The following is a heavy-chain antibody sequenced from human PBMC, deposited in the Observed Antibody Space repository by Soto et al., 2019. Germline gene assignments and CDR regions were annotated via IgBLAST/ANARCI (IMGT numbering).Heavy chain of an antibody. CDR2: IYSGGST. J-gene: IGHJ6*03. V-gene: IGHV3-66*01. CDR1: GFTVSSNY. Sequence: GSLRLSCAASGFTVSSNYMSWVRQAPGKGLEWVSVIYSGGSTYYADSVKGRFTISRDNSKNTLYLQMNSLRAEDTAVYYCAREGSPYYYYYYMDVWGKGTTVTVSS. CDR3: AREGSPYYYYYYMDV.